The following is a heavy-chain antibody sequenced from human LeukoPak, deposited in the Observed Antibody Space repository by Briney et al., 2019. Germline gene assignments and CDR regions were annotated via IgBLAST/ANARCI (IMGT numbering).Heavy chain of an antibody. V-gene: IGHV4-31*03. CDR1: GGSISSGGYY. CDR3: ARTWGHGYSYDY. Sequence: SETLSLTCTVPGGSISSGGYYWSWIRQHPGKGLEWIGYIYYSGSTYYNPSLKSRVTISVDTSKNQFSLKLSSVTAADTAVYYCARTWGHGYSYDYWGQGTLVTVSS. CDR2: IYYSGST. J-gene: IGHJ4*02. D-gene: IGHD5-24*01.